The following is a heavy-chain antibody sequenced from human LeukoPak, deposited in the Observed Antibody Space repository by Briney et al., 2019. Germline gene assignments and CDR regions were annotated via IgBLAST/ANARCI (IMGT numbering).Heavy chain of an antibody. CDR3: TRGTPWFDP. D-gene: IGHD4-23*01. V-gene: IGHV1-2*02. J-gene: IGHJ5*02. CDR1: GYSFTAYY. CDR2: INPNTGGT. Sequence: ASVKVSCRASGYSFTAYYIYWIRHSPAEGFEWMGWINPNTGGTNYAGKFHGRVITTRDTSIDTAYMELSSVTSDDTAVYYCTRGTPWFDPWGQGTLVTVSS.